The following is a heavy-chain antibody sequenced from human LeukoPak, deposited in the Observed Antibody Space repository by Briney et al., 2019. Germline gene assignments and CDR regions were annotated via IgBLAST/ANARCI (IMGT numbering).Heavy chain of an antibody. CDR3: ARPATVTTRALDY. Sequence: GRSLRLSCAASGFTFSSYAMHWVRQAPGKGLEWVAVISYDGSNKYYADSVKGRFTISRDNSKNTLYLQMNSLRAEDTAVYYCARPATVTTRALDYWXXXXLVTVSS. V-gene: IGHV3-30-3*01. J-gene: IGHJ4*01. CDR2: ISYDGSNK. D-gene: IGHD4-17*01. CDR1: GFTFSSYA.